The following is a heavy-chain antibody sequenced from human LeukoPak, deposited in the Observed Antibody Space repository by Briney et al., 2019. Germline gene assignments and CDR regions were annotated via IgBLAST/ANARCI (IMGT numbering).Heavy chain of an antibody. CDR2: ISCDGTNK. CDR3: AKDWAPYCGGDCYFNY. V-gene: IGHV3-30*18. J-gene: IGHJ4*02. D-gene: IGHD2-21*02. Sequence: GRSLRLSCAASGFIFNNYGMHWVRQAPGKGLEWVAVISCDGTNKNYADSVKGRFTISRDSSKNTVYLQMNSLRVEDTAVYYCAKDWAPYCGGDCYFNYWGQGTLVTVSS. CDR1: GFIFNNYG.